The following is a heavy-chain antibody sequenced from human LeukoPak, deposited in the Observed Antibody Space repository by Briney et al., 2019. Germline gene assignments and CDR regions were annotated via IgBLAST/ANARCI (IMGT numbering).Heavy chain of an antibody. CDR2: ISSEGKTT. J-gene: IGHJ4*02. CDR1: GFIFSPYA. V-gene: IGHV3-64*04. D-gene: IGHD2-2*03. CDR3: ASGSGH. Sequence: GGTLRLSCSASGFIFSPYAMHWVRQAPGKGLEYVSSISSEGKTTYYADSVKGRFTISRDNSKNTLYLQMNSLRAEDTAVFYCASGSGHWGQGTLVTVSS.